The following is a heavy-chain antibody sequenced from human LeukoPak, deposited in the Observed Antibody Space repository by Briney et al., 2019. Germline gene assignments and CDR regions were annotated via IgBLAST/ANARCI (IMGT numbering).Heavy chain of an antibody. V-gene: IGHV3-23*01. CDR1: EFTFSSYA. D-gene: IGHD2-2*01. CDR3: AKDRRACSSSSCYYRFDY. J-gene: IGHJ4*02. Sequence: QPGESLSLSCAASEFTFSSYAMSWVRQPPGKGLEWVSAISDSGGSTYYADSVKGRFTISRDNSKNTVYLEMNSLRAEDTAVYYCAKDRRACSSSSCYYRFDYWGQGTLVTVSS. CDR2: ISDSGGST.